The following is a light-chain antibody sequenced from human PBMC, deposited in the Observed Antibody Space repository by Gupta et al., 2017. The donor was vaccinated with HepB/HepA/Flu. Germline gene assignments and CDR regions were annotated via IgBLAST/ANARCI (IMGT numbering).Light chain of an antibody. CDR1: QSVSSN. Sequence: EIVMTQSPATLSVSPGERATLSCRASQSVSSNLAWYQQKPGQAPRLLIYGASTSAPGIPARFSGSASVTHFTLTISSRHSEHFAVHYCQHENTWPRTFGQGTKVEIK. CDR2: GAS. V-gene: IGKV3-15*01. J-gene: IGKJ1*01. CDR3: QHENTWPRT.